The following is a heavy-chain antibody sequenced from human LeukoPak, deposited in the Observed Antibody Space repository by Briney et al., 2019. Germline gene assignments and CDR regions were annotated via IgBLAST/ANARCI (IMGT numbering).Heavy chain of an antibody. CDR1: GFTFSSYG. Sequence: GGSLRLSCAASGFTFSSYGMHWVRQAPGKGLEWVAVIWYDGSNKYYADSVKGRFTISRDNSKNTLYLQMNSLRAEDTAVYYCARGRSPSGYDGMDVWGQGTTVTVSS. D-gene: IGHD1-26*01. CDR3: ARGRSPSGYDGMDV. V-gene: IGHV3-33*01. J-gene: IGHJ6*02. CDR2: IWYDGSNK.